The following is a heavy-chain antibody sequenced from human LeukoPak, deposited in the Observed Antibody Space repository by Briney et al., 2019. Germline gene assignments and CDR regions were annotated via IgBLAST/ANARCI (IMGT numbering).Heavy chain of an antibody. CDR2: IYHSGST. Sequence: SETLSLTCTVSGGSIRSGDYYWSWIRQPPGKGLEWIGYIYHSGSTYYNPSLKSRVTISVDRSKNQFSLKLSSVTAADTAVYYCARAPRGSGWSNGGGNFDYWGQGTLVTVSS. CDR3: ARAPRGSGWSNGGGNFDY. V-gene: IGHV4-30-2*01. CDR1: GGSIRSGDYY. J-gene: IGHJ4*02. D-gene: IGHD6-19*01.